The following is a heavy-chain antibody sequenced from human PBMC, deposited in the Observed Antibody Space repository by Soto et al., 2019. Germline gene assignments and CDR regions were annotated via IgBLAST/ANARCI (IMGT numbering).Heavy chain of an antibody. V-gene: IGHV1-18*01. J-gene: IGHJ4*02. CDR3: ARLTPPTIVEVPAAIHFEY. CDR1: CYTFTSYG. D-gene: IGHD2-2*01. Sequence: QVQLVQSGAEVKKPGASVKVSCKASCYTFTSYGIIWVRQAPGQGLEWMGWISAYNGNTNYAQKLQGRVTMTTDTSESTAYMELRRLRSDDTVVYYFARLTPPTIVEVPAAIHFEYWGQGTLVTVSS. CDR2: ISAYNGNT.